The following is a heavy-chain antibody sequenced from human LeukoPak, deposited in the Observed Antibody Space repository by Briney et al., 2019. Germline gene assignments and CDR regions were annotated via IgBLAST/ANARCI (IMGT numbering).Heavy chain of an antibody. Sequence: KPGESLKISCKGSGYSFTSYWIGWVRQMPGKGLEWMGIIYPGDSESRYSPSFQGQVTISADKSISTAYLQWSSLKASDTAMYYCARYRYCSGGNCYGPDYWGQGTLVTVSS. J-gene: IGHJ4*02. CDR2: IYPGDSES. CDR3: ARYRYCSGGNCYGPDY. V-gene: IGHV5-51*01. D-gene: IGHD2-15*01. CDR1: GYSFTSYW.